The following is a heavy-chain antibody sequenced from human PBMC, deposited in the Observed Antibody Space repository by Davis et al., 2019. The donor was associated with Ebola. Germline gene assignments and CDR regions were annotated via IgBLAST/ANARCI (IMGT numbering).Heavy chain of an antibody. CDR1: GGSFRGYY. CDR3: ASGQGFLEWFEEGL. V-gene: IGHV4-34*01. Sequence: PSETLSLTCAVYGGSFRGYYWSWVRQPPGKGLEWIGEINHSGSTNYNPSLKSRVTISVDTSKNQFSLKLSSVTAADTAVYYCASGQGFLEWFEEGLWGQGTLVTVSS. D-gene: IGHD3-3*01. J-gene: IGHJ4*02. CDR2: INHSGST.